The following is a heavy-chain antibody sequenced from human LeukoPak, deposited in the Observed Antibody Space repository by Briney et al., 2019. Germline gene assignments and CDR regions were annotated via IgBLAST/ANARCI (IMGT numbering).Heavy chain of an antibody. D-gene: IGHD3-3*01. V-gene: IGHV4-4*07. Sequence: SETLSLTCTVSGGSISSYYWSWIRQPAGKGLEWIGRFYTSGSTNYNPSLKSRVTMSVDTSKNQFSLKLSSVTAADTAVYYCARDLTIFGVAPTAFDIWGQGTMVTVSS. CDR2: FYTSGST. J-gene: IGHJ3*02. CDR3: ARDLTIFGVAPTAFDI. CDR1: GGSISSYY.